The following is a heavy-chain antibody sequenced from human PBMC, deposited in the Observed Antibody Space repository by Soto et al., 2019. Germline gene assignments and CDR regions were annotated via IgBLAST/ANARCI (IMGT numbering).Heavy chain of an antibody. J-gene: IGHJ4*02. Sequence: EVQLVESGGGLVQPGGSLRLSCAASGFTFSSYSMNWVRQAPGKGLEWVSYISSSSSTTYYADSVKGRFTIFRDNAKNSLYLQMNSLRAEDTAVYYCARDRYYYDSSGLFDYWGQGTLVTVSS. V-gene: IGHV3-48*01. CDR3: ARDRYYYDSSGLFDY. CDR1: GFTFSSYS. CDR2: ISSSSSTT. D-gene: IGHD3-22*01.